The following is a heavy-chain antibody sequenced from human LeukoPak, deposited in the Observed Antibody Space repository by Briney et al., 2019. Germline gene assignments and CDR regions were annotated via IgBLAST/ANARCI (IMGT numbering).Heavy chain of an antibody. Sequence: GASVKVSCKASGGTFSSYAISWVRQAPGQGLEWMGGIIPIFGTANYAQKFQGRVTITADESTSTAYMELSSLRSEDTAVYYCARGYYDFWSDDAFDIWGQGTMVTVSS. CDR3: ARGYYDFWSDDAFDI. D-gene: IGHD3-3*01. CDR1: GGTFSSYA. J-gene: IGHJ3*02. V-gene: IGHV1-69*13. CDR2: IIPIFGTA.